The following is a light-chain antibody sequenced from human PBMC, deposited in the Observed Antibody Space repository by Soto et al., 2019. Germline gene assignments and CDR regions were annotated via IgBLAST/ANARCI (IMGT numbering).Light chain of an antibody. V-gene: IGLV3-25*03. CDR1: ALPKQY. CDR3: QSADSTDTYYV. J-gene: IGLJ1*01. CDR2: KDT. Sequence: SYERTQPPSVSVSPGQTARITCSGDALPKQYAYWYQQKPGQAPVLVIYKDTERPSGIPERFSGSSSGTTVTLTISGVQAEDEADYYCQSADSTDTYYVFGTGTKLTVL.